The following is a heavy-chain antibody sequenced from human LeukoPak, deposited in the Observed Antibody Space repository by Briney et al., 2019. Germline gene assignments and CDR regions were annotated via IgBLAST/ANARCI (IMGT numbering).Heavy chain of an antibody. CDR2: INPNSGGT. D-gene: IGHD6-13*01. CDR1: GYTFTGYY. V-gene: IGHV1-2*02. CDR3: ARDQGDYSSSWYDYYYYYYMDV. J-gene: IGHJ6*03. Sequence: ASVKVSCKASGYTFTGYYMHWVRQAPGQGLEWMGWINPNSGGTNYAQKFQGRVTMTRDTSISTAYMELSRLRSDDTAVYYCARDQGDYSSSWYDYYYYYYMDVRGKGTTVTISS.